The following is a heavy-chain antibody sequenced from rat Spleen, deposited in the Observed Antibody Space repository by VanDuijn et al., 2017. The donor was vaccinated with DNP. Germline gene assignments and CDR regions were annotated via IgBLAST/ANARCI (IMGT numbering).Heavy chain of an antibody. J-gene: IGHJ3*01. CDR3: ARHGGTTPDWFAY. CDR2: LTYDVGST. CDR1: GFAFSDFA. Sequence: EVQLVESGGGLVQPGRSLKLSCTASGFAFSDFAMAYIRQAPKKGLEWVAYLTYDVGSTYYRDSVKGRFTISRDNAKNTLYLQMNSLRSEDTATYYCARHGGTTPDWFAYWGQGTLVTVSS. V-gene: IGHV5-17*01. D-gene: IGHD1-5*01.